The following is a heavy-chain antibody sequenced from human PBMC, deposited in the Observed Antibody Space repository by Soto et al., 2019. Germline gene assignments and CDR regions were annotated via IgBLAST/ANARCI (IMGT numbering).Heavy chain of an antibody. D-gene: IGHD2-15*01. CDR1: AYTFTHYW. V-gene: IGHV5-51*01. J-gene: IGHJ4*02. Sequence: GESLKISPKASAYTFTHYWIGWVRQIPGKVLEWMGNVYPGDPDIRYSPSFRGQVTISADTASSTAYLQWSSLRALDSGIYYCARGGACRSGSCSLDFRGQETLVTVSS. CDR3: ARGGACRSGSCSLDF. CDR2: VYPGDPDI.